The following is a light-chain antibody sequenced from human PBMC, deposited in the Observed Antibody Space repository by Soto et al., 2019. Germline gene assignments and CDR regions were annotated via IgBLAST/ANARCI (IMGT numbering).Light chain of an antibody. Sequence: ETVLTQSPATLSLSPGERATLSCRASQSVNSNLAWYQQKPGQAPRLLIYGASVRATGIPDRFSGSGSGTDFTLTITRLEPVDFAVYYCQQYGGSLQTFGQGTKVDI. CDR1: QSVNSN. J-gene: IGKJ1*01. CDR3: QQYGGSLQT. V-gene: IGKV3-20*01. CDR2: GAS.